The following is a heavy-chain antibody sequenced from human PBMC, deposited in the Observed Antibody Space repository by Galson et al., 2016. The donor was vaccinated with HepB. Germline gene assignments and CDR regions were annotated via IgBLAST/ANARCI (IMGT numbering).Heavy chain of an antibody. CDR3: ARALFVMIRGVLSDTLDI. Sequence: PALVKPTQTLTLTCNFSGFSLNTSGMCVTWIRQPPGKALEWLGLIDWDDDKYYNTHLKSRLTISKDTSKNKVVLTMTDMDPVDTGTYYCARALFVMIRGVLSDTLDIWGQGTMVTVSS. CDR1: GFSLNTSGMC. V-gene: IGHV2-70*01. CDR2: IDWDDDK. D-gene: IGHD3-10*01. J-gene: IGHJ3*02.